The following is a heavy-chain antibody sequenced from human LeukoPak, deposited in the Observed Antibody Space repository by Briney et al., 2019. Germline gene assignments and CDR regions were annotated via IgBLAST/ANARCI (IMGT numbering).Heavy chain of an antibody. CDR1: GGSISSGSYY. V-gene: IGHV4-61*02. Sequence: SETLSLTCTVSGGSISSGSYYWSWIRQPAGKGLEWIGRIYTSGSTNYNPSLKSRVTISVDTSKNQFSLKLSSVTAADTAVYYCARGRYSSGWAGNLVSFDYWGQGTLVTVSS. CDR2: IYTSGST. J-gene: IGHJ4*02. CDR3: ARGRYSSGWAGNLVSFDY. D-gene: IGHD6-19*01.